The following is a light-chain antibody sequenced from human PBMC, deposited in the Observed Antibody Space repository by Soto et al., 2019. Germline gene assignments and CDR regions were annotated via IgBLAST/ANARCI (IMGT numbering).Light chain of an antibody. CDR3: QQLNSYST. CDR1: QGISTY. Sequence: DIQLTQSPSFLSASVGDRVTITCRASQGISTYLAWYQQKPGKAPNLLIYAASTLQSGVPSRFSGSGSGTDFTLTISSLQPEDFATDYCQQLNSYSTFGQGTRLEIK. CDR2: AAS. V-gene: IGKV1-9*01. J-gene: IGKJ5*01.